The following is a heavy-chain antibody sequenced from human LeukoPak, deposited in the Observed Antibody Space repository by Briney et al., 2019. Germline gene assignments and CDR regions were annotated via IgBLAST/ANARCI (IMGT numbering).Heavy chain of an antibody. D-gene: IGHD1-26*01. CDR1: GFTFSSYA. CDR2: ISYDGSNK. V-gene: IGHV3-30-3*01. CDR3: ARDEEGGIDY. J-gene: IGHJ4*02. Sequence: HPGGSLRLSCAASGFTFSSYAMHWVRQAPGKGLEWVAVISYDGSNKYNADSVKGRFTISRDNSKNTLYLQMNSLRAEDTAVYHCARDEEGGIDYWGQGTLVTVSS.